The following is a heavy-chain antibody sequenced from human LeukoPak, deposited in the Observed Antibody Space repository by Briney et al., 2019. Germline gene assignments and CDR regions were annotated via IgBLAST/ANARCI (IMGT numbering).Heavy chain of an antibody. V-gene: IGHV4-34*01. CDR1: GGSFSGYY. D-gene: IGHD3-22*01. CDR3: ARGEGYYDSSGYHGYY. J-gene: IGHJ4*02. CDR2: INHSGST. Sequence: SETLSLTCAVYGGSFSGYYGSWIRQPPGKGLEWIGEINHSGSTNYNPSLKSRVTISVDTSKNQFSLKLSSVTAADTAVYYCARGEGYYDSSGYHGYYWGQGTLVTVSS.